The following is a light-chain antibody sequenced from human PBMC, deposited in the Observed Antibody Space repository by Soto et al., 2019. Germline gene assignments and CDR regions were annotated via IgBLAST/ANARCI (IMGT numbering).Light chain of an antibody. J-gene: IGLJ2*01. Sequence: QSALTQPPSASGTPGQRVTISCSGSSSNIGSNYVYWYQQLPGTAPKLLIYRNNQRPSGVPDRFSGSKSGTSASLAISGLRSEDEADYYCAAWDDSLSVHVVFGRGTKVTVL. V-gene: IGLV1-47*01. CDR3: AAWDDSLSVHVV. CDR1: SSNIGSNY. CDR2: RNN.